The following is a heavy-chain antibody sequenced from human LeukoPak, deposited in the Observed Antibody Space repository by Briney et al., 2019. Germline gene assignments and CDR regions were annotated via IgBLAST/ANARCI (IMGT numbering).Heavy chain of an antibody. V-gene: IGHV3-15*01. Sequence: GGSLRLSCAASGFTFSNAWMSWVRQAPGKGLEWVGHIKSKIDGETTGYAAPVKGRFTISRDDSKNMLYLQMSSLKTEDTAVYYCTTELGLSFEVRYFDHWGQGTSATVSS. J-gene: IGHJ4*02. D-gene: IGHD3-10*01. CDR1: GFTFSNAW. CDR2: IKSKIDGETT. CDR3: TTELGLSFEVRYFDH.